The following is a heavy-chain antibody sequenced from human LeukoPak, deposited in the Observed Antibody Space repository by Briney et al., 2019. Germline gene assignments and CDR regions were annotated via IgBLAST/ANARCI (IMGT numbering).Heavy chain of an antibody. CDR3: AKDPEGFGDPPSFDY. J-gene: IGHJ4*02. CDR1: GFTFDDYA. Sequence: GGSLRLSCAASGFTFDDYAMHWVRQAPGKGLEWVSGISWNSGSIGYADSVKGRFTISRDNAKNSLYLQMNSLRAEDTALYYCAKDPEGFGDPPSFDYWGQGTLVTVSS. D-gene: IGHD3-10*01. V-gene: IGHV3-9*01. CDR2: ISWNSGSI.